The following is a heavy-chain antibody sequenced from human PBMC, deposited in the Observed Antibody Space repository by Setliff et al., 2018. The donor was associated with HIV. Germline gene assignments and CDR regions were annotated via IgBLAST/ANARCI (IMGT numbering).Heavy chain of an antibody. D-gene: IGHD6-19*01. J-gene: IGHJ4*02. V-gene: IGHV4-4*07. CDR3: ARETIRSGHPSEAGFDF. CDR2: VYYDGNT. Sequence: SETLSLTCIVSGASISSQYWSWIRQPAGKGLEWVGRVYYDGNTYYNPSLKSRVTMSVDTSKNQFSLNLNSVTAADTAVYYCARETIRSGHPSEAGFDFWGQGALVTVSS. CDR1: GASISSQY.